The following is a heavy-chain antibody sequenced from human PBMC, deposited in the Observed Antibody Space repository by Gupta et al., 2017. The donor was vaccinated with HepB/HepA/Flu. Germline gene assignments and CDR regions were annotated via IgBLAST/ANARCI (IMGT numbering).Heavy chain of an antibody. D-gene: IGHD2-8*01. CDR2: IKQDGSQK. V-gene: IGHV3-7*01. J-gene: IGHJ3*02. CDR3: ANSQFCTNGVCYAFDI. CDR1: GSTLNTYW. Sequence: EVQLVESGRGLVQPGGSLRLSCAASGSTLNTYWMTWVRQAPGKGLEWVANIKQDGSQKYYMDSVRGRFTISRDNAQNSLYLQMNSLRAEDTAVYYCANSQFCTNGVCYAFDIWGQGTVVTVSS.